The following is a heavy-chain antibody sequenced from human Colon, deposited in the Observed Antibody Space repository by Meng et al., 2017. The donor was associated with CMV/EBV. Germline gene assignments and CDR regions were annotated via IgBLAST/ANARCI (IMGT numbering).Heavy chain of an antibody. D-gene: IGHD3-9*01. Sequence: GESLKISCKGSGYSFTKYWIGWVRQMPGKGPEWMGIIYPDDSDTRYRPPFQGQVTISADNSITTAYLQWSRLKASDTAMYYCARAAYYDILTGYYSDDFYGMDVWGQGTTVTVSS. V-gene: IGHV5-51*01. J-gene: IGHJ6*02. CDR2: IYPDDSDT. CDR3: ARAAYYDILTGYYSDDFYGMDV. CDR1: GYSFTKYW.